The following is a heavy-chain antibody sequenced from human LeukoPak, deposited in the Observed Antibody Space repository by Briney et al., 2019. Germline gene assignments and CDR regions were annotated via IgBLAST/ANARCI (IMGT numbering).Heavy chain of an antibody. V-gene: IGHV3-7*04. D-gene: IGHD1-1*01. J-gene: IGHJ3*02. CDR1: GFTVSSYW. CDR2: IKQDGSEQ. CDR3: VRGRNAGGAFDI. Sequence: TGGSLRLSCVASGFTVSSYWMSWVRQAPGNGPEWVANIKQDGSEQYYVDSVKGRFTIFKDNAKNSVHLQMYSLRDEDTAVYYCVRGRNAGGAFDIWGQGTRVTVSS.